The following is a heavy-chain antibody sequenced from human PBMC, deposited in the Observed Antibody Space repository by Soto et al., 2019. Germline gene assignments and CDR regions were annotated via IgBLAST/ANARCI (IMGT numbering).Heavy chain of an antibody. J-gene: IGHJ4*02. D-gene: IGHD3-16*01. CDR1: GFTFSSYA. CDR2: ISGSGGST. V-gene: IGHV3-23*01. CDR3: AKWHTYNYDSLAFSGFDC. Sequence: GGSLRLSCAASGFTFSSYAMSWVRQAPGKGLEWVSVISGSGGSTYYADSVKGRFTISRDNSKNTLYLQMNSLRAEDTAVYYCAKWHTYNYDSLAFSGFDCWGQGTQVTVSS.